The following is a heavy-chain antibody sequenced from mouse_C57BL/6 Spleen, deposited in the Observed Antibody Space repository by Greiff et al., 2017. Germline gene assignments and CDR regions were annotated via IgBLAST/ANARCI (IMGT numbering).Heavy chain of an antibody. Sequence: EVQLQQPGAELVRPGSSVKMSCKTSGYTFTSYGINWVKQRPGQGLEWIGYIYLGNGYTEYNEKFKGKATLTSDTSSSTAHMRLRSVDSEDYAIYFWARAMGGLFDYWGQGTTLTVSS. J-gene: IGHJ2*01. CDR2: IYLGNGYT. CDR1: GYTFTSYG. CDR3: ARAMGGLFDY. V-gene: IGHV1-58*01. D-gene: IGHD2-3*01.